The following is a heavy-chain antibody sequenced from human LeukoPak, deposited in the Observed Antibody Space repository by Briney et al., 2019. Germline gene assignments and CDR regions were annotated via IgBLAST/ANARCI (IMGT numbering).Heavy chain of an antibody. V-gene: IGHV1-2*02. J-gene: IGHJ4*02. CDR2: INPNSGGT. CDR1: GYTFTSYY. D-gene: IGHD6-13*01. Sequence: GASVKVSCKASGYTFTSYYMHWVRQAPGQGLEWMGWINPNSGGTNYAQKFQGRVTMTRDTSISTAYMELSRLRSDDTAVYYCARGEQQLSTRPFDYWGQGTLVTVSS. CDR3: ARGEQQLSTRPFDY.